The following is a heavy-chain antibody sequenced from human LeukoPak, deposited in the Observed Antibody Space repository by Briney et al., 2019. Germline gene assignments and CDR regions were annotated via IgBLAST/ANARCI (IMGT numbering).Heavy chain of an antibody. D-gene: IGHD3-22*01. CDR3: AREMTPDYCDTSGSGFSDAFDL. Sequence: ASVKVSCEASGYTFTSYYMHWVRQAPGQGLEWMGIINPSSGSTSYAQKFQGRVTMTRHTSTSTVYMELSSLRSEDTALYYCAREMTPDYCDTSGSGFSDAFDLWGQGTIVTVSS. V-gene: IGHV1-46*01. J-gene: IGHJ3*01. CDR1: GYTFTSYY. CDR2: INPSSGST.